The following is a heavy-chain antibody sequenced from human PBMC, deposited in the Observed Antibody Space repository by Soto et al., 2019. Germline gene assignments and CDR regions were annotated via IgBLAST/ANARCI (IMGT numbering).Heavy chain of an antibody. D-gene: IGHD2-15*01. CDR2: INAGNGNT. CDR1: GYTFTSYA. CDR3: ARGGIGGSGYLGWFDP. V-gene: IGHV1-3*01. Sequence: ASVKVSCKASGYTFTSYAMHWVRQAPGQRLEWMGWINAGNGNTNYSQTFKGRVTITGDTSESTAYMELSSVRSEDTAVYYCARGGIGGSGYLGWFDPWGQGTLVTVSS. J-gene: IGHJ5*02.